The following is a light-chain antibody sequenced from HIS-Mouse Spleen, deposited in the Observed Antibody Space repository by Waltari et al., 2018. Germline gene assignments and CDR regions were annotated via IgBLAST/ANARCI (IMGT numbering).Light chain of an antibody. Sequence: QSALTQPASVSGSPGQSITISCTGTSSSVGSYNLVPWYQQHPGKAPKLMIYEGSKRPSGVSNRFSGSKSGNTASLTISGLQAEDEADYYCCSYAGSSTFVVVFGGGTKLTVL. CDR1: SSSVGSYNL. CDR3: CSYAGSSTFVVV. CDR2: EGS. V-gene: IGLV2-23*03. J-gene: IGLJ2*01.